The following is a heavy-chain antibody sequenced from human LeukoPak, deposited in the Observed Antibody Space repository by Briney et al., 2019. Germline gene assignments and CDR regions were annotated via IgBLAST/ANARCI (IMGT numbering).Heavy chain of an antibody. CDR3: ASVAATIEGFDY. CDR1: GGSISSSSYY. D-gene: IGHD5-24*01. V-gene: IGHV4-39*07. Sequence: PSETLSLTCTVSGGSISSSSYYWGWIRQPPGKGLEWIGSIYYSGSTYYNPSLKSRVTISVDTSKNQFSLKLSSVTAADTAVYYCASVAATIEGFDYWGQGTLVTVSS. CDR2: IYYSGST. J-gene: IGHJ4*02.